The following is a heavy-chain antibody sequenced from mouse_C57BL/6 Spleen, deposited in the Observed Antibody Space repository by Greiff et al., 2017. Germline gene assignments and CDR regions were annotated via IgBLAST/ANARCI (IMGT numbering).Heavy chain of an antibody. CDR1: GFTFSSYA. Sequence: EVMLVESGGGLVKPGGSLKLSCAASGFTFSSYAMSWVRQTPEKRLEWVATISDGGSYTYYPDHVKGRFTISRDNAKNNLYLQMSHLKSEDTAMYYCARPWVYSNYDWYFDVWGTGTTVTVSS. V-gene: IGHV5-4*03. D-gene: IGHD2-5*01. CDR3: ARPWVYSNYDWYFDV. J-gene: IGHJ1*03. CDR2: ISDGGSYT.